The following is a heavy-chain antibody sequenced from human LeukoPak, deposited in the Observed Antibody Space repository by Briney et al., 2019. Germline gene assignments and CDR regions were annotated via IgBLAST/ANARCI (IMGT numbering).Heavy chain of an antibody. V-gene: IGHV4-30-4*07. Sequence: SETLSLTCAVSGDSISSGGYSWSWIRQPPGKGLEWIAYIHDSGSTYNNPSLKTRLSISIDTSKNQFSLKLSSVTAADTAVYYCARLLYGSGSYSNIFDSWGQGTLVTVSS. D-gene: IGHD3-10*01. J-gene: IGHJ4*02. CDR1: GDSISSGGYS. CDR3: ARLLYGSGSYSNIFDS. CDR2: IHDSGST.